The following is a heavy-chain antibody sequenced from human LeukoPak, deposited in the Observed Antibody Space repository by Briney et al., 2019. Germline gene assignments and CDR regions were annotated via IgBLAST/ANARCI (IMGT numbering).Heavy chain of an antibody. V-gene: IGHV3-21*01. Sequence: KPGGSLRLSCAGSGFTFSSYSMNWVRQAPGKGLEWVSSISSTGSYIYYADSVKGRFTISRDNAKNSLYLQMNSLRVEDTAVYYCARDRDTVTTNDAFDIWGQGTMVTVSS. J-gene: IGHJ3*02. CDR1: GFTFSSYS. D-gene: IGHD4-17*01. CDR2: ISSTGSYI. CDR3: ARDRDTVTTNDAFDI.